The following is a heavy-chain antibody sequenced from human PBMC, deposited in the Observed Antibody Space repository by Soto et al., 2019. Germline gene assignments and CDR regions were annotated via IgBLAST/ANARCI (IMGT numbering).Heavy chain of an antibody. V-gene: IGHV1-69*13. CDR3: ARGYCSSTSCLSEDYYYYGMDV. J-gene: IGHJ6*02. D-gene: IGHD2-2*01. CDR1: GGTFSSYA. Sequence: SVKVSCKASGGTFSSYAISWVRQAPGQGLEWMGGIIPIFGTANYAQKFQGRVTITADESTSTAYMELSSLRSEDTAVYYCARGYCSSTSCLSEDYYYYGMDVWGQGTTVTVSS. CDR2: IIPIFGTA.